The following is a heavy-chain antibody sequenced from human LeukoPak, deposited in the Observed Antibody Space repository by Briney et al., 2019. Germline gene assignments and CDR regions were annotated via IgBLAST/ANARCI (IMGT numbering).Heavy chain of an antibody. Sequence: PGGSLRLSCATSGFTFSSYAMSWVRQAPGKGLEWVSTISGSGGSTYYADSMKGRFTISRDNSKNTLYLQMNSLRAEDTAVYYCAKVPGAPYYFDYWGQGTLVTVSS. J-gene: IGHJ4*02. CDR3: AKVPGAPYYFDY. CDR1: GFTFSSYA. D-gene: IGHD1-26*01. CDR2: ISGSGGST. V-gene: IGHV3-23*01.